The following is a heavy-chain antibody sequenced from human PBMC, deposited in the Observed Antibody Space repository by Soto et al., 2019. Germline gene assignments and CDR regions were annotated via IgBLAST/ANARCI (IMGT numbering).Heavy chain of an antibody. CDR3: ARDLLYSTRSTVRFDI. D-gene: IGHD6-13*01. CDR1: GYTFTNYG. CDR2: INTYNGNT. V-gene: IGHV1-18*01. J-gene: IGHJ3*02. Sequence: VQLVQSGVEVKKPGASVKVSCKASGYTFTNYGISWVRQAPGQGLEWMGWINTYNGNTNYAQKVQGRGTMTTETSTSTAYMEFRSLRSDDTAVYYCARDLLYSTRSTVRFDIWGQGTMLTVSS.